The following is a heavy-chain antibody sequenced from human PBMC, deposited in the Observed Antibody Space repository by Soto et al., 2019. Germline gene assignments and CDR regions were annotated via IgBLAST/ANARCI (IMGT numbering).Heavy chain of an antibody. CDR1: GGSMTTSADW. D-gene: IGHD2-21*02. CDR3: ERPATDQTADYFSAMDY. Sequence: TLSLRSKVSGGSMTTSADWWNWVREPPGKGLEWIGSIYSSGRTYYNPSLNRRVTISLDTAKNQIYLKLHSVTAADTPAHCCERPATDQTADYFSAMDYWGQGTTVTVSS. CDR2: IYSSGRT. J-gene: IGHJ6*02. V-gene: IGHV4-39*01.